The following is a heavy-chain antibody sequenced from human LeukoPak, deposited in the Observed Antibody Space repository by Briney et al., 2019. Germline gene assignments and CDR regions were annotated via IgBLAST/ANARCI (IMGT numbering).Heavy chain of an antibody. J-gene: IGHJ4*02. CDR1: GGTFSSYA. D-gene: IGHD5-24*01. V-gene: IGHV1-69*05. CDR3: ARDRGMATMARYFDY. Sequence: ASVKVSCKASGGTFSSYAISWVRQAPGQGLEWMGGIIPIFGTANYAQKFQGRVTITTDESTSTAYMELSSLRSEDTAVYYCARDRGMATMARYFDYWGQGTLVTVSS. CDR2: IIPIFGTA.